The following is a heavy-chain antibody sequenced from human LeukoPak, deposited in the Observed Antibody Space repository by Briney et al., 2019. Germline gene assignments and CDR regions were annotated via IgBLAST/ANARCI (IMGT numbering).Heavy chain of an antibody. D-gene: IGHD3-9*01. CDR3: LSGHDNAFDP. J-gene: IGHJ5*02. CDR2: MYYRWST. Sequence: SETLSLACAVSGYSISSGYYWAWIRQPPGKGLGGIGRMYYRWSTYYNPSRKSRVTISVDTYKNQFSLKLSSLTETDTAVYYCLSGHDNAFDPWGQGTLVTVSS. V-gene: IGHV4-38-2*01. CDR1: GYSISSGYY.